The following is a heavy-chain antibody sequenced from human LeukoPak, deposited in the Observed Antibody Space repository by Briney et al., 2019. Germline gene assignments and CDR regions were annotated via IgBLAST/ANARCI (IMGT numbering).Heavy chain of an antibody. CDR1: GFNVSSNY. Sequence: GGSLRLPCAASGFNVSSNYMSWVRQAPGKGLEWVSMTYSSGSIYYVGSVKGRFTISRDNSKNTLYFQMNSLRAEDTAVYYCTRGEIRSFGDFSGDWGQGTLVTVSS. CDR2: TYSSGSI. D-gene: IGHD3-16*01. CDR3: TRGEIRSFGDFSGD. J-gene: IGHJ4*02. V-gene: IGHV3-53*01.